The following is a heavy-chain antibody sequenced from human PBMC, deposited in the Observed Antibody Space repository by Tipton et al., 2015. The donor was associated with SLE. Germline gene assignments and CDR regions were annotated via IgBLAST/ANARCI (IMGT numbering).Heavy chain of an antibody. D-gene: IGHD2-21*01. CDR2: VYYSGSA. Sequence: TLSLTCTVSGDSITSSDYYWGWIRQPPGKGLEWLGNVYYSGSAYYNPSLGSRLTISMDTSKNQFSLRLTSVTAADTAVYYCVRQRLWSDCWGQGNLVTVSS. CDR1: GDSITSSDYY. CDR3: VRQRLWSDC. J-gene: IGHJ4*02. V-gene: IGHV4-39*01.